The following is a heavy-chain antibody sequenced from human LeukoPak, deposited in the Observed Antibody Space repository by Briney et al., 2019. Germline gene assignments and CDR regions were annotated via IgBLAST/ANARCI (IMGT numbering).Heavy chain of an antibody. CDR3: ARERLGVYDRRWFDS. V-gene: IGHV3-23*01. CDR1: GFTFSNYA. Sequence: GGSLGLSCAASGFTFSNYAMSWVRQAPGKGLEWVSVISPSGSAYNADPVKGRFTISRDNSKDTVYLQMDSLRAEDTAVYYCARERLGVYDRRWFDSWGQGTLVTVSS. CDR2: ISPSGSA. J-gene: IGHJ5*01. D-gene: IGHD3-22*01.